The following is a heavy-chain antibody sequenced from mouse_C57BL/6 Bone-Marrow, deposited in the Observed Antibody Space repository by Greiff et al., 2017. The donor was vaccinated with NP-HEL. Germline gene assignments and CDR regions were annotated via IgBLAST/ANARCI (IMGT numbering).Heavy chain of an antibody. J-gene: IGHJ4*01. CDR3: ARGDLLLRSYYAMDY. CDR1: GFTFSDYY. D-gene: IGHD1-1*01. CDR2: ISNGGGST. V-gene: IGHV5-12*01. Sequence: EVQLVESGGGLVQPGGSLKLSCAASGFTFSDYYMYWVRQTPEKRLEWVAYISNGGGSTYYPDTVKGRFTISRDNAKNTLYLQMSRLKSEDTAMYYCARGDLLLRSYYAMDYWGQGTSVTVSS.